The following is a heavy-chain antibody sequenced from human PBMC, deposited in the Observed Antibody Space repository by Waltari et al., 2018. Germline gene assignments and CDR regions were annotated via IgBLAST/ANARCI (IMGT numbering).Heavy chain of an antibody. Sequence: EVQLVESGGGLIQPGGSLRLSCAASGFTVSSNYMSWVRQAPGKGLAWVSVIYSGGRTYYADSVKGRFPISRDNYKNTLYLQMNSLRAEDTAVYYCARALIGPVEDSDAFDIWGQGTMVTVSS. CDR2: IYSGGRT. CDR1: GFTVSSNY. J-gene: IGHJ3*02. CDR3: ARALIGPVEDSDAFDI. V-gene: IGHV3-53*01. D-gene: IGHD3-22*01.